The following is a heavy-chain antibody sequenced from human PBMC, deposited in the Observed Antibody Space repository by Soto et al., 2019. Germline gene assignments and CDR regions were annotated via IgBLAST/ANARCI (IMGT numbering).Heavy chain of an antibody. D-gene: IGHD1-26*01. CDR3: STDIGIYGLDI. CDR2: IKSKTDGGTA. Sequence: EVQLVESGGGFVQPGGSLRLSCVASRFSFTNAWMSWVRQAPGKGPEWVGRIKSKTDGGTADYAAPVKGRFTISRDDSQNTLDPHMDNLKTEDTALYHCSTDIGIYGLDIWGQGTTVTVSS. J-gene: IGHJ6*02. V-gene: IGHV3-15*01. CDR1: RFSFTNAW.